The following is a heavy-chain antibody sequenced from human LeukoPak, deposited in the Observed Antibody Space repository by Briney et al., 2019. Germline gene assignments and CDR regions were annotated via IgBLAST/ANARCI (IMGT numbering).Heavy chain of an antibody. CDR1: GFTFTDYY. D-gene: IGHD1-26*01. V-gene: IGHV1-2*02. J-gene: IGHJ4*02. CDR3: ARRLSGDC. CDR2: INPNSGGT. Sequence: ASVKVSCKSSGFTFTDYYMYWMRQAPGQGLEWMGWINPNSGGTYYTQNFQGRVTMTRDTSISTAYMELSSLRSEDTAVYYCARRLSGDCWGQGTLVTVSS.